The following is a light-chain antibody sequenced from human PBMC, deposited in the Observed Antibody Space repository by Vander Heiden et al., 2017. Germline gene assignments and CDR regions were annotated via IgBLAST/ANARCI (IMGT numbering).Light chain of an antibody. Sequence: QTVVTQEPSLPASPGGTVTLTCASSTGVVTSDYYPNWFQQKPGQAPRPLSNSTNNKRSCAPGRFSGSLLGGKAALTLSGVQPEDEADYDCLLDYGDASVFGGGTKLTVL. J-gene: IGLJ2*01. CDR2: STN. V-gene: IGLV7-43*01. CDR3: LLDYGDASV. CDR1: TGVVTSDYY.